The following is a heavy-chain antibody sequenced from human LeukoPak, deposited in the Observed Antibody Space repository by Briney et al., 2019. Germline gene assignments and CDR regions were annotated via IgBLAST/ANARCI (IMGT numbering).Heavy chain of an antibody. CDR2: IYYSGSP. V-gene: IGHV4-39*01. CDR1: GGSISNNNYY. Sequence: PSETLSLTCTVSGGSISNNNYYWAWIRQPPGKGLECIGSIYYSGSPYYNPSLMSRVTISVDTSKNQFSLRLSSVTAADTAVYYCATWRTAKTGFDYWGQGALVTVSS. J-gene: IGHJ4*02. CDR3: ATWRTAKTGFDY. D-gene: IGHD1-1*01.